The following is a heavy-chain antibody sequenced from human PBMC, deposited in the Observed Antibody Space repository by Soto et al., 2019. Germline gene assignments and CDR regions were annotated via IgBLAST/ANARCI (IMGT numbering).Heavy chain of an antibody. V-gene: IGHV3-21*01. CDR1: GFTFSSYS. CDR2: ISSSSSYI. J-gene: IGHJ4*02. Sequence: EVQLVESGGGLVKPGGSLRLSCAASGFTFSSYSMNWVRQAPGKGLEWVSSISSSSSYIYYAASVKGRFTISRDNAKNSLYLQMNSLRAEDTAVYYCARVPYYYDSSGYPDYWGQGTLVTVSS. D-gene: IGHD3-22*01. CDR3: ARVPYYYDSSGYPDY.